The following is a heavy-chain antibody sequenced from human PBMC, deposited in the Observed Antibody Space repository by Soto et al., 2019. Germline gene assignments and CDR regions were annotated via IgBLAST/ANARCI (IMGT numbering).Heavy chain of an antibody. CDR3: ARDHSASCWGDGAFDI. CDR2: ISYDGSNK. V-gene: IGHV3-30-3*01. D-gene: IGHD6-19*01. Sequence: QVQLVESVGGVVQPGRSLRLSCAPSGFTFSDYAMHWVRQAPGKGLEWLALISYDGSNKYYADSVKGRFTISRDNSKNTLYLQMNSLTAEDTAVYYCARDHSASCWGDGAFDIWGQGTLVTVSS. J-gene: IGHJ3*02. CDR1: GFTFSDYA.